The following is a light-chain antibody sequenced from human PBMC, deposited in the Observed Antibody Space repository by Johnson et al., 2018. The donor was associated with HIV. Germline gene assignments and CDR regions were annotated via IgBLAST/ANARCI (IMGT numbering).Light chain of an antibody. CDR2: ENN. J-gene: IGLJ1*01. CDR3: GTWDSSLYAYV. Sequence: QSILTQPPSVSAAPGQKVTISCSGSNSNIGNSYVSWYQQLPRTAPKLLIYENNKRPSGIPDRFSGSKSGTSATLGITGLQTGDEADYYCGTWDSSLYAYVFGTGTKVAVL. V-gene: IGLV1-51*02. CDR1: NSNIGNSY.